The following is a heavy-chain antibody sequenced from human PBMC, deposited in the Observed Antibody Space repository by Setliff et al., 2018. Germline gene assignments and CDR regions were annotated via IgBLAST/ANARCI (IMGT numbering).Heavy chain of an antibody. CDR2: INHSGST. CDR3: ARRYNFWSGYFDY. CDR1: GGSFSGYY. V-gene: IGHV4-34*01. J-gene: IGHJ4*02. D-gene: IGHD3-3*01. Sequence: PSETLSLTCAVYGGSFSGYYWSWIRQPPGKGLEWIGEINHSGSTNYNPSLKSRVTISVDTSKNQFSLKLSSVTAADTAVYYCARRYNFWSGYFDYWGQGTLVTSPQ.